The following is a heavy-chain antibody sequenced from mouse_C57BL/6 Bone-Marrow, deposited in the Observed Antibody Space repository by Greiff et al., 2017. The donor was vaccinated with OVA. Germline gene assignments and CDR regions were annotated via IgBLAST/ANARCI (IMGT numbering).Heavy chain of an antibody. D-gene: IGHD3-2*02. V-gene: IGHV1-64*01. CDR3: ARLEAI. CDR1: GYTFTSYW. CDR2: IHPNSGST. J-gene: IGHJ3*01. Sequence: QVQLQQPGAELVKPGASVKLSCKASGYTFTSYWMHWVKQRPGQGLEWIGMIHPNSGSTNYKEKFKSKATLTVDKSSSTAYMQLSSLTSEDSAVYYCARLEAIWGQGTLVTVAA.